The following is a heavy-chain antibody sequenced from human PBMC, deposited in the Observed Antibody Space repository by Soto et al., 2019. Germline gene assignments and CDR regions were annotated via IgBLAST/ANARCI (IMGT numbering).Heavy chain of an antibody. J-gene: IGHJ4*02. CDR1: GGSFSGYY. D-gene: IGHD5-12*01. Sequence: QVQLQQWGAGLLKPSETLSLTCAVYGGSFSGYYWSWIRQPPGKGLEWIGEINHSGSTNYNPSLKCRVTISVDTSKNQFSLKLSSVTAADTAVYYCARGGNSGYVWWGQGTLVTVSS. V-gene: IGHV4-34*01. CDR2: INHSGST. CDR3: ARGGNSGYVW.